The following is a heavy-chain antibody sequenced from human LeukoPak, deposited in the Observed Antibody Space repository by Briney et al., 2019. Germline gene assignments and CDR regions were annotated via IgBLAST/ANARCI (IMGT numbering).Heavy chain of an antibody. CDR3: ARRRDSSSWYEGWFDP. CDR1: GYSFTSYW. V-gene: IGHV5-51*01. CDR2: IYPGDSDT. Sequence: GKSLKISCKGSGYSFTSYWIAWVRRMPGKGLEWMGIIYPGDSDTRYNPSFQGQVTISVDKSISTAYLQWNSLKASDTAMYYCARRRDSSSWYEGWFDPWGQGTLVIVSS. J-gene: IGHJ5*02. D-gene: IGHD6-13*01.